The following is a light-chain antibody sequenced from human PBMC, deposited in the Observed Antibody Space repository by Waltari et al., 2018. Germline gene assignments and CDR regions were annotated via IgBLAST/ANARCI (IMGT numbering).Light chain of an antibody. V-gene: IGLV6-57*04. CDR3: HSYNSSNVI. Sequence: NFMLTQPHSVSESPGKTLTISCTRSSGSIASNYVQWYQQRPGRAPITVSSEEDDRSSRGRDRFSVAIDIYSNSASVTIAGLKTEDEADYDCHSYNSSNVICVGGTKLTVL. CDR2: EED. J-gene: IGLJ2*01. CDR1: SGSIASNY.